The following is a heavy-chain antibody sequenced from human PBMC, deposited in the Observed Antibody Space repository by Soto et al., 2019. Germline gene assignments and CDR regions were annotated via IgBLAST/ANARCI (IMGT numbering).Heavy chain of an antibody. CDR1: GGTFSSYT. Sequence: GASVKLSCKASGGTFSSYTISWVRQAPGQGLEWMGRIIPILGIANYAQKFQGRVTIIADKSTSTAYMELSSLRSEDTAVYYCARFSAYCSSTSCYPSAFDIWGQGTMVTVSS. D-gene: IGHD2-2*01. CDR2: IIPILGIA. V-gene: IGHV1-69*02. J-gene: IGHJ3*02. CDR3: ARFSAYCSSTSCYPSAFDI.